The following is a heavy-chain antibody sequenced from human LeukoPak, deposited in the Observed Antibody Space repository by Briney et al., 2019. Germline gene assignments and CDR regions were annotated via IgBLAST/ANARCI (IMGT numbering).Heavy chain of an antibody. CDR2: ISSSGSYI. V-gene: IGHV3-21*01. D-gene: IGHD2-21*02. J-gene: IGHJ3*02. CDR3: ASRNQYCGGDCFWAFDI. CDR1: GFTFSRYS. Sequence: KTGGSLRLSCGASGFTFSRYSMNWVRQAPGEGLEWVSSISSSGSYIYYADSVKGRFTISRDNAKNSLFLQMNSLRAEDTAVYYCASRNQYCGGDCFWAFDIGGQGTMVTVSS.